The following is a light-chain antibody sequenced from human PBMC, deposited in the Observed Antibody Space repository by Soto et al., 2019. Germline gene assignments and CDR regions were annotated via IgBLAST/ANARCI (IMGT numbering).Light chain of an antibody. CDR3: QSFDSSRLGLL. CDR2: DNN. CDR1: SSNIGAGYA. Sequence: QSVLTQPPSVSGAPGQRVTISCTGSSSNIGAGYAVHWYQQLPGKAPKLLMYDNNNRPSGVPKRFSGSKSGTSASLAIAGLQNADEADYFCQSFDSSRLGLLFGGGTKLTVL. V-gene: IGLV1-40*01. J-gene: IGLJ2*01.